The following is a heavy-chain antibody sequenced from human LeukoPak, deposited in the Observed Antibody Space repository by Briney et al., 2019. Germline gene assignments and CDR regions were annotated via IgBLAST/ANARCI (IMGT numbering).Heavy chain of an antibody. CDR3: ARDRFDYALDY. J-gene: IGHJ4*02. Sequence: HPGGSLRLSCTASGFTFSSYSMDWVRQAPGKGLEWVSYISGSGTTMYYADSVKGRFTISRDNAKNSVFLQMNSLRADDTAVYYCARDRFDYALDYWGQGTLVTVSS. CDR1: GFTFSSYS. CDR2: ISGSGTTM. V-gene: IGHV3-48*04. D-gene: IGHD4-17*01.